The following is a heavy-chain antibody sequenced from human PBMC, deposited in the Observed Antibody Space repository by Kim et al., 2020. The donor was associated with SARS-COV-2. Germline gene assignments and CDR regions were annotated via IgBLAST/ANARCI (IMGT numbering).Heavy chain of an antibody. Sequence: GGSLRLSCEASEFTFSSYEMNWVRQAPGKGLEWVSYITSNGHGVQYADSVRGRFTISRDNARNSLYLQMNSLRVEDTAVYFCARETPGIRGDASVIWRHGTRDTLPT. V-gene: IGHV3-48*03. CDR1: EFTFSSYE. CDR2: ITSNGHGV. J-gene: IGHJ3*02. D-gene: IGHD6-13*01. CDR3: ARETPGIRGDASVI.